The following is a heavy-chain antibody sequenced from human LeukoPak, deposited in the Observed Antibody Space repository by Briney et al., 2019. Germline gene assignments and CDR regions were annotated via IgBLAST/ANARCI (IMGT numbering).Heavy chain of an antibody. CDR2: ISHDGTVT. Sequence: GRSRRLSCEASGFTFSSYGMQWVRQAPGMGPEWVSVISHDGTVTHYADSVKGRFTISRDSSTNTLYLQMDSLRTEDTAVYYWAKEGSQYASSWFDYWGQGTLVTVSS. V-gene: IGHV3-30*18. CDR3: AKEGSQYASSWFDY. J-gene: IGHJ4*02. CDR1: GFTFSSYG. D-gene: IGHD6-13*01.